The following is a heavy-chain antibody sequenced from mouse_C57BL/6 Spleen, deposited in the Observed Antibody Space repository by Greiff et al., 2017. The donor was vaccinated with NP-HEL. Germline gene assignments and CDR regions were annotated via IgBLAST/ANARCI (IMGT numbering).Heavy chain of an antibody. CDR3: ARDSRTGFAY. V-gene: IGHV5-17*01. CDR1: GFTFSDYG. Sequence: DVMLVESGGGLVKPGGSLKLSCAASGFTFSDYGMHWVRQAPEKGLEWVAYISSGSSTIYYADTVKGRFTISRDNAKNTLFLQVTSLRSEDTAMYYCARDSRTGFAYWGKGTLVTVSA. CDR2: ISSGSSTI. J-gene: IGHJ3*01.